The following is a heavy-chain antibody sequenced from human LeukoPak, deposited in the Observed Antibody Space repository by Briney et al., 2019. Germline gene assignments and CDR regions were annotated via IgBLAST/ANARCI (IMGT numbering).Heavy chain of an antibody. CDR1: GDSISNNKW. Sequence: SETLSLTCAVSGDSISNNKWWSWVRQPPGKGLEWIGEIVHTGNINYNPSLKSRITMSVDKSKNQFSLKLSSVTAADTAVYYCATYFDTSGYRFDYWGPGALVTVST. CDR2: IVHTGNI. D-gene: IGHD3-22*01. V-gene: IGHV4-4*02. CDR3: ATYFDTSGYRFDY. J-gene: IGHJ4*02.